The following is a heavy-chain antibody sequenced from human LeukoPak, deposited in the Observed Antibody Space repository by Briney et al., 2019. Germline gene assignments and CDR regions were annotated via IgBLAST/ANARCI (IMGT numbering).Heavy chain of an antibody. CDR2: ISWNSGSI. D-gene: IGHD5-18*01. CDR3: AKLASFGYSYGYVDH. CDR1: GFTFDDYA. V-gene: IGHV3-9*01. Sequence: PGRSLRLSCAASGFTFDDYAMHWVRQAPGKGLEWVSGISWNSGSIGYADSVKGRFTISRDNAKNSLYLQMNSLRAEDTAVYYCAKLASFGYSYGYVDHWGQGTLVTVSS. J-gene: IGHJ4*02.